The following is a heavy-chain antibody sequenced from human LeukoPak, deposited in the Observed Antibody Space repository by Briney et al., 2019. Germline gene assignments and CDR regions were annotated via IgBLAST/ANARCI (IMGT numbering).Heavy chain of an antibody. CDR1: GGPISSYY. CDR3: ARRVGHSYGVAGAGAFDI. J-gene: IGHJ3*02. CDR2: IYYSGST. Sequence: SETLSLTCTVSGGPISSYYWSWIRQPPGKGLEWIGFIYYSGSTYSNPSLKSLVTISLDTSKNQFSLRLTSVTAADTAVYYCARRVGHSYGVAGAGAFDIWAKGQWSSSL. V-gene: IGHV4-59*01. D-gene: IGHD5-18*01.